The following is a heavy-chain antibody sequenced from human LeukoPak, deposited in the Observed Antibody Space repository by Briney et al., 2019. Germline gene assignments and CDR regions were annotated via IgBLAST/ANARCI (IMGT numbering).Heavy chain of an antibody. Sequence: PGGSLRLSCAASGFTFSSYEMNWVRQAPGKGLEWVSYISSSGSTIYYADSVKGRFTISRDNAKNSLYLQMNSLRAEDMALYYCAKDSSGWYNYFDYWGQGTLVTVSS. D-gene: IGHD6-19*01. J-gene: IGHJ4*02. CDR1: GFTFSSYE. CDR2: ISSSGSTI. V-gene: IGHV3-48*03. CDR3: AKDSSGWYNYFDY.